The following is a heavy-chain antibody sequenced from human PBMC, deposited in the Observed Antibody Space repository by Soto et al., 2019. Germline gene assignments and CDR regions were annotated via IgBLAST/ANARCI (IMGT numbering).Heavy chain of an antibody. D-gene: IGHD3-22*01. CDR1: GYSFTSYW. J-gene: IGHJ4*02. V-gene: IGHV5-51*01. CDR3: ARTYYYDSSGYYTSSWAPLDFDY. CDR2: IYPGDSDT. Sequence: PGESLKISCKGSGYSFTSYWIGWVRQMPGKGLEWMGIIYPGDSDTRYSPSFQGQVTISADKSISTAYLQWSSLKASDTAMYYRARTYYYDSSGYYTSSWAPLDFDYWGQGTLVTVSS.